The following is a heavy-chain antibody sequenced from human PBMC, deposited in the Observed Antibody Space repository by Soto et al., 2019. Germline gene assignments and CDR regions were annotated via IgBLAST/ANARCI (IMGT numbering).Heavy chain of an antibody. CDR3: ASLPHYYDTYYFHY. CDR1: GFTFSSYW. D-gene: IGHD3-22*01. V-gene: IGHV3-7*02. CDR2: IKQDGSEK. J-gene: IGHJ4*02. Sequence: GGSLRLSCAASGFTFSSYWMSWVRQAPGKGLEWVANIKQDGSEKYYVDSVKGRFTISRDNAKNSLYLQMNSLRAEDTAVYYCASLPHYYDTYYFHYWGQGTLVTVSS.